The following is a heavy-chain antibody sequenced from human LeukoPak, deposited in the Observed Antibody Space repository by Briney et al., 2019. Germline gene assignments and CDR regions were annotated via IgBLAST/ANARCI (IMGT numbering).Heavy chain of an antibody. V-gene: IGHV1-69*13. CDR1: GGTFSSYA. CDR2: IIPIFGTA. Sequence: SVKVSCKASGGTFSSYAISWVRQAPGRGLEWMGGIIPIFGTANYAQKFQGRVTITADESTSTAYMELSSLRSADTAVYYCARSQYQLLFGAFDIWGQGTMVTVSS. CDR3: ARSQYQLLFGAFDI. D-gene: IGHD2-2*01. J-gene: IGHJ3*02.